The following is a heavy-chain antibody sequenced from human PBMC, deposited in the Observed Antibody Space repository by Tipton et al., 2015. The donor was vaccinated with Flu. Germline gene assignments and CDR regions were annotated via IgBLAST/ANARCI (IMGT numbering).Heavy chain of an antibody. V-gene: IGHV4-38-2*01. Sequence: TLSLTCSVSGDSTASDYYWGWIRQPPGKGLEWIGCISHSGRTYYNPSLKSRVTISVDMAKNQFSQRLSSVTAADTTVYYCARTTYYYGSGSSDYWGQGTLVTVSS. CDR3: ARTTYYYGSGSSDY. D-gene: IGHD3-10*01. CDR1: GDSTASDYY. J-gene: IGHJ4*02. CDR2: ISHSGRT.